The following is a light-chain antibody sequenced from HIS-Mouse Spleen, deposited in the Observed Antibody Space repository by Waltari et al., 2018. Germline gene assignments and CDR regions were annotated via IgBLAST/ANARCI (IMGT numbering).Light chain of an antibody. CDR1: ALPKQY. V-gene: IGLV3-25*03. J-gene: IGLJ3*02. CDR3: QSADSSGTWV. CDR2: KDS. Sequence: SYELTQPPSVSVSPGQTARITCPGDALPKQYAYWYQQQPGQAHVLVMYKDSARPSGIPERFSGSSSGTTVTLTISGVQAEDEADYYCQSADSSGTWVFGGGTKLTVL.